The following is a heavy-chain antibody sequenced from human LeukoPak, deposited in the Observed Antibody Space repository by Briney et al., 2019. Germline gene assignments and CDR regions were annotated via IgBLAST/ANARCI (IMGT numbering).Heavy chain of an antibody. CDR1: GGTFSSYA. Sequence: ASVKVSCKASGGTFSSYAISWVRQAPGQGLEWMGGIIPIFGTANYAQKFQGRVTITADESTSTAYMELSSLRSEDTAVYYCARGYYYGSGSYYHPPFDYWGQGTLVTVSS. CDR2: IIPIFGTA. J-gene: IGHJ4*02. D-gene: IGHD3-10*01. V-gene: IGHV1-69*13. CDR3: ARGYYYGSGSYYHPPFDY.